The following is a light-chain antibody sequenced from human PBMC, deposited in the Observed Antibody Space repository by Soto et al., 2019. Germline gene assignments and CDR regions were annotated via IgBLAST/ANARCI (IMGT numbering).Light chain of an antibody. V-gene: IGKV3-20*01. CDR1: QTVSSS. Sequence: SVLTPSPGTLSLSPRERATLSCRASQTVSSSLAWYQQKTGQAPRLLIYGASSRATGIPDRLSGSGSGTDFTLTISRLEPEDFAVYYSQQYGSSPITFGQGTRLEI. J-gene: IGKJ5*01. CDR3: QQYGSSPIT. CDR2: GAS.